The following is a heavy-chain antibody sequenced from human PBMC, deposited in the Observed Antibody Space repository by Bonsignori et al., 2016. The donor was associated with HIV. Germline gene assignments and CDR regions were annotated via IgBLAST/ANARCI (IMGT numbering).Heavy chain of an antibody. CDR3: ARVGVKRAFDI. V-gene: IGHV4-30-2*01. J-gene: IGHJ3*02. CDR2: IYHSGST. Sequence: RQAPGKGLEWIGYIYHSGSTYYNPSLKSRVTISVDRSKNQFSLKLSSVTAADTAVYYCARVGVKRAFDIWGQGDNGHRLL. D-gene: IGHD2-8*01.